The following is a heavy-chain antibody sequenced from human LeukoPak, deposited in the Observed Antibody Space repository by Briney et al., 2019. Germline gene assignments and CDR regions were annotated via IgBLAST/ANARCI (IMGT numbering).Heavy chain of an antibody. CDR2: ISGSGGST. D-gene: IGHD2-15*01. J-gene: IGHJ4*02. CDR1: GFTFSSYA. Sequence: GGSLRLSCAASGFTFSSYAMSWVRQAPGKGLEWVSAISGSGGSTYYADSVKGRFTISRDNSKNTLYLQLNSLRAEDTAVYFCAKQRSEVVIAATNCWGQGTLVTVSS. CDR3: AKQRSEVVIAATNC. V-gene: IGHV3-23*01.